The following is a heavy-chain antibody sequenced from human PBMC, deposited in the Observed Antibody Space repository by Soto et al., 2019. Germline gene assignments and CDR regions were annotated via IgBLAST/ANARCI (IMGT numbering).Heavy chain of an antibody. CDR2: MYYTGSF. D-gene: IGHD6-19*01. V-gene: IGHV4-39*01. CDR3: VRTYSSGWYPSYYFDS. J-gene: IGHJ4*01. CDR1: GGSFSSDNYY. Sequence: QLQLQQSGPGLVQPSETLSLTCSVSGGSFSSDNYYWGWIRQPPGEGLEWLGSMYYTGSFHYNPSLKGRVAISVDTSKSRFSLRLTSVPAADTAVYYCVRTYSSGWYPSYYFDSWGHGTLVTVSS.